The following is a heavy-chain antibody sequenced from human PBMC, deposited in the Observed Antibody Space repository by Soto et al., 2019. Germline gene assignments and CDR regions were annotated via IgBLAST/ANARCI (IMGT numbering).Heavy chain of an antibody. J-gene: IGHJ4*02. V-gene: IGHV4-30-2*01. CDR2: IYHSGST. CDR1: GGSISSGGYS. Sequence: SETLSLTCAVSGGSISSGGYSWSWIRQPPGKGLEWIGYIYHSGSTYYNPSLKSRVTISVDRSKNQFSLKLSSVTAADTAVYYCARGKVTTDYWGQGTLVTVSS. CDR3: ARGKVTTDY. D-gene: IGHD4-17*01.